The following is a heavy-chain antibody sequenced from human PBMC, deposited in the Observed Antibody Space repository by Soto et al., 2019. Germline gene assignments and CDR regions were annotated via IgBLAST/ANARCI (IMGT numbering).Heavy chain of an antibody. CDR2: VFYSGST. CDR1: GVSIRAYY. V-gene: IGHV4-59*12. J-gene: IGHJ4*02. CDR3: AREPYLPKARNDF. Sequence: SETLSLTCTVSGVSIRAYYWTWIRQPPGQGLEWIGYVFYSGSTDYNPSLKSRVTISIENSKNQFSLRLTSVTAADSAVYFCAREPYLPKARNDFWGRGTLVTVSS.